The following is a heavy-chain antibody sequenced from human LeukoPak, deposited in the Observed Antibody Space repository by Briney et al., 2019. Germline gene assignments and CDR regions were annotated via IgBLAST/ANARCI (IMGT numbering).Heavy chain of an antibody. CDR1: GYTFTGYY. Sequence: GASVKLSCKASGYTFTGYYMHWVRQAPGQGLEWMGWINPNSGGTNYAQKFQGRVTMTRYTSTSTAYLELSRLRSDDTTVYYCARGKQYSSPNWFDPWGQGTLVTVSS. CDR2: INPNSGGT. D-gene: IGHD6-6*01. V-gene: IGHV1-2*02. J-gene: IGHJ5*02. CDR3: ARGKQYSSPNWFDP.